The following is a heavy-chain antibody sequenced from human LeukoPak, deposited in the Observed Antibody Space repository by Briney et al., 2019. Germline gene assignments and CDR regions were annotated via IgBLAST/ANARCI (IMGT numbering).Heavy chain of an antibody. CDR2: IYYSGST. D-gene: IGHD2-21*01. V-gene: IGHV4-31*03. CDR3: ARDRLAADYYYYGMDV. J-gene: IGHJ6*02. Sequence: PSETLSLTCTVSGGSISSGGYYWSWLRQHPGKGLEWIGYIYYSGSTYYNPSLKSRVTLSVDTSKNQFSLKLSSVTAADTAVYYCARDRLAADYYYYGMDVWGQGTTVTVSS. CDR1: GGSISSGGYY.